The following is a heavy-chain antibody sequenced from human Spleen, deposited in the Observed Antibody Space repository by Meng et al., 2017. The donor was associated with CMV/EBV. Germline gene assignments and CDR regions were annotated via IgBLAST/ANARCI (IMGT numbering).Heavy chain of an antibody. Sequence: QVQPPESGPGLGKPSETLPLTFTVSGGSINPYFWNWIRQPPGKGLEWIGYFYNSGNIDYNSSLKSRATISIDTSKNQFSLKLRSVTPADTAVYYCARGGERNTILGYWGQGTLVTVSS. CDR3: ARGGERNTILGY. D-gene: IGHD3-3*01. CDR2: FYNSGNI. J-gene: IGHJ4*02. CDR1: GGSINPYF. V-gene: IGHV4-59*01.